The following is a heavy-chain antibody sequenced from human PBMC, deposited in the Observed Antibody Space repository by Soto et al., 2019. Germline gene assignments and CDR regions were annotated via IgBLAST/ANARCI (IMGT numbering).Heavy chain of an antibody. CDR2: IIPMFGTA. CDR1: GGTFSSYA. CDR3: AREAASSSWYGGFDY. Sequence: QVQLVQSGAEVKKPGSSVKVSCKASGGTFSSYAISWVRQAPGQGLEWMGGIIPMFGTANYAQKFQGRFKITEDESTRTAYMELRRMRSEDTAVYSCAREAASSSWYGGFDYWGQGTLVTVSS. V-gene: IGHV1-69*12. J-gene: IGHJ4*02. D-gene: IGHD6-13*01.